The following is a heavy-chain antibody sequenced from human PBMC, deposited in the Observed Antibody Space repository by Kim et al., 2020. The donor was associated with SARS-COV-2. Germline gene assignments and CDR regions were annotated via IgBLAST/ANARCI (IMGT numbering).Heavy chain of an antibody. Sequence: GGSLRLSCAASGFTFSSYAMSWVRQAPGKGLEWVSAISGSGGSTYYADSVKGRFTISRDNSKNTLYLQMNSLRAEDTAVYYCAKSLLRFDWLLYIDYWGQGTLVTVSS. CDR3: AKSLLRFDWLLYIDY. J-gene: IGHJ4*02. V-gene: IGHV3-23*01. CDR1: GFTFSSYA. D-gene: IGHD3-9*01. CDR2: ISGSGGST.